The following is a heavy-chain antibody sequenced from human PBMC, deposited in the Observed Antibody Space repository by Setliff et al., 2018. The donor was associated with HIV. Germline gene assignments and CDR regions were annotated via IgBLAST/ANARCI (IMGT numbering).Heavy chain of an antibody. Sequence: PSETLSLTCTVSGDSISSYFWSWIRQSPGKGLEWIGFRSTTGSTSYNPSLKSRVTISVDTSKNQFSLKLSSVTAADTAVYYCARHSPSDYWGQGTLVTVSS. J-gene: IGHJ4*02. V-gene: IGHV4-4*09. CDR3: ARHSPSDY. CDR1: GDSISSYF. CDR2: RSTTGST.